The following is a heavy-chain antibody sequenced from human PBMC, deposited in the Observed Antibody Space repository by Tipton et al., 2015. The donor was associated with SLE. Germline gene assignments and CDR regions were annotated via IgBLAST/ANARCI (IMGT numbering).Heavy chain of an antibody. CDR3: ARNLGSYYGMDV. Sequence: SLRLSCAASGFTLSDYYMTWIRQAPGKGLEWVSYINDFGSVTYYADSVKGRFTISRDNSKNTLYLQMNSLRAEDTAVYYCARNLGSYYGMDVWGQGTTVTVSS. CDR1: GFTLSDYY. CDR2: INDFGSVT. D-gene: IGHD3-16*01. V-gene: IGHV3-11*04. J-gene: IGHJ6*02.